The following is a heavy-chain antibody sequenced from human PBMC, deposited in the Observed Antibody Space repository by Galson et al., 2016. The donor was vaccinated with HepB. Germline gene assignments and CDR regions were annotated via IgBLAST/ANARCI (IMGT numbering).Heavy chain of an antibody. Sequence: SETLSLTCTLSGGSISNYYWMWIRQPPGKGLEWIGYISYGGNTRYNPSVKSRVTISIDMSKNQFSLKLSSVTAADTAVYYCARGLGYDYSNYEPGFWGQGTLVTVSS. CDR3: ARGLGYDYSNYEPGF. CDR1: GGSISNYY. D-gene: IGHD4-11*01. V-gene: IGHV4-59*01. CDR2: ISYGGNT. J-gene: IGHJ4*02.